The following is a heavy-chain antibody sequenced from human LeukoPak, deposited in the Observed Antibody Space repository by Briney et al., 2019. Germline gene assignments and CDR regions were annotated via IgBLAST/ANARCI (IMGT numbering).Heavy chain of an antibody. D-gene: IGHD5-24*01. V-gene: IGHV4-59*01. CDR2: IYYSGST. Sequence: SETLSLTCTVSGGSISSYYWSWIRQPPGKGLEWIGYIYYSGSTNYNPSLKSRVTISVDTSKNQFSLKLSSVTAADTAVYYCARIRDGYNSHYYYYYMDVWGKGTTVTVSS. J-gene: IGHJ6*03. CDR3: ARIRDGYNSHYYYYYMDV. CDR1: GGSISSYY.